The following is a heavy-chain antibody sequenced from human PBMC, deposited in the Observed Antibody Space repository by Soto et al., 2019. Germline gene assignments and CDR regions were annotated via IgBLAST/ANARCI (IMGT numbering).Heavy chain of an antibody. D-gene: IGHD2-15*01. CDR3: ARDVVRSTAGDS. CDR1: GGTFSTSS. J-gene: IGHJ4*02. CDR2: IIPIFTRT. Sequence: QLQPVQSGTEVKEPGSSVKVSCKASGGTFSTSSFVWVRQGPGQGLEWMGGIIPIFTRTNFAQKFQGRVTFSADESTRTTYMELRSLTSEDTAIYYCARDVVRSTAGDSWGQGTLVTVSS. V-gene: IGHV1-69*01.